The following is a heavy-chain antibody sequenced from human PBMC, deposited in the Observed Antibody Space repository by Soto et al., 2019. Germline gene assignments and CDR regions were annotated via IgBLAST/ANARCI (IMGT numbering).Heavy chain of an antibody. CDR1: GYSISSGYY. CDR2: IYHSGST. D-gene: IGHD3-22*01. J-gene: IGHJ4*02. CDR3: ARDRRAYYYDSSGYYYDY. Sequence: SETLSLTCAVSGYSISSGYYWGWIRQPPGKGLEWIGSIYHSGSTYYNPSLKSRVTISVDTSKNQFSLKLSSVTAADTAVYYCARDRRAYYYDSSGYYYDYWGQVTPVTVSP. V-gene: IGHV4-38-2*02.